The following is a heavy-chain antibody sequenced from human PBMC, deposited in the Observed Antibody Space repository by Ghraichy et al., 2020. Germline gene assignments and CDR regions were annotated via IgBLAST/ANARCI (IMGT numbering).Heavy chain of an antibody. CDR1: GFNFIDAW. CDR2: IKSKGGGETT. CDR3: AWIQKFVGGFDI. V-gene: IGHV3-15*01. J-gene: IGHJ3*02. D-gene: IGHD2-2*03. Sequence: GGSLRLSCAGSGFNFIDAWMSWVRQAPGKGLEWVGRIKSKGGGETTDYAAPVKGRFTISRDDSNNKVYLQMNSLQYEDSAVYFCAWIQKFVGGFDIWGQGTMVTVAA.